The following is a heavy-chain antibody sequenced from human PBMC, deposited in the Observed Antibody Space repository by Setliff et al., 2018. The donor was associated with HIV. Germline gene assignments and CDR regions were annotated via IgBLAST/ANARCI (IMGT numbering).Heavy chain of an antibody. CDR3: ARHRDPPGSRWIFYYYYMDL. D-gene: IGHD6-13*01. CDR1: GGSFSDHY. CDR2: IYSSGSP. V-gene: IGHV4-39*01. Sequence: SETLSLTCAVYGGSFSDHYWSWIRQPPGKRLEWLGSIYSSGSPSYNPSLSSRLTISVDTSKNHVSLRLSSVTAADTGVYYCARHRDPPGSRWIFYYYYMDLWGGGTTVTVSS. J-gene: IGHJ6*03.